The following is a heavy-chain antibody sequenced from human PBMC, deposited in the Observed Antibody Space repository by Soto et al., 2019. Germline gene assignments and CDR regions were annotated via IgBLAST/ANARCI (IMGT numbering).Heavy chain of an antibody. CDR3: ARKHSLDYIRWGLDP. D-gene: IGHD4-4*01. J-gene: IGHJ5*02. CDR1: GYPFSDNQ. V-gene: IGHV1-2*02. CDR2: INPKSDDT. Sequence: ASVKVSCKASGYPFSDNQIHWLRRAPGQGLECMGRINPKSDDTNYAQKFQGRVTMTRXTXXDXXXLXLXXLTSDDTATYYCARKHSLDYIRWGLDPWGQGTLVTVSS.